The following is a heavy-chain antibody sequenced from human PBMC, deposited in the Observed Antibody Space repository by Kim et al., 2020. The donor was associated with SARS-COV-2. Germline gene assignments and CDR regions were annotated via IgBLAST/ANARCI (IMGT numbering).Heavy chain of an antibody. V-gene: IGHV7-4-1*02. J-gene: IGHJ4*02. D-gene: IGHD3-16*02. Sequence: YAPALTGRFVFSVDTSASTTYLQISSLKAEDTALYYCARVIWGSYRYTDSWGQGTLVTVSS. CDR3: ARVIWGSYRYTDS.